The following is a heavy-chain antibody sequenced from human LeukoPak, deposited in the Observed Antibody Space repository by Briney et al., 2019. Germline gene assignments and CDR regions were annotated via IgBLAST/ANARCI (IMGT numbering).Heavy chain of an antibody. CDR1: GYTFTGYY. D-gene: IGHD3-22*01. CDR2: INPNSGGT. V-gene: IGHV1-2*02. CDR3: ARGAHYHDSSQGYDY. J-gene: IGHJ4*02. Sequence: VASVTVSCKASGYTFTGYYMHWVRQAPGQGLEGMGWINPNSGGTNYAQKFHGRVTMTRDTSISTAYMELRRLRSDDTAVYYCARGAHYHDSSQGYDYWGQGTLVTVSS.